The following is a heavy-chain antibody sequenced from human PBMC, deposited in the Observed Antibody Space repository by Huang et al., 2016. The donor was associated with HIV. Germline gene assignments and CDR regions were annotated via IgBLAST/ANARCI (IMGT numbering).Heavy chain of an antibody. J-gene: IGHJ6*02. CDR3: ATKTAAMDI. D-gene: IGHD1-7*01. CDR1: TFTFGAYW. V-gene: IGHV3-7*01. CDR2: IKQDEREK. Sequence: VESGGSLVQPGGSIRLSCVGSTFTFGAYWMSWVRQSPGKGLEWVANIKQDEREKYYVESVKGRFNISRDNAKKVLFLEMNNVRVEDTATYYCATKTAAMDIWGQGTTVTVS.